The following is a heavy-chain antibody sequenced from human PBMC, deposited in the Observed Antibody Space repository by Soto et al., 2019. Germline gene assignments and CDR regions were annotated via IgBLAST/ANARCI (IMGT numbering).Heavy chain of an antibody. D-gene: IGHD4-17*01. CDR3: ARAQRDYTYYYYYGMDV. CDR1: GGPFSSYA. V-gene: IGHV1-69*13. Sequence: SVKVSCKASGGPFSSYAISWVQQAPGQGLEWMGGIITIFGTANYAQKFQGRVPITADESTSTAYMELSSLRSEDTAVYYCARAQRDYTYYYYYGMDVWGQGTTVTVSS. J-gene: IGHJ6*02. CDR2: IITIFGTA.